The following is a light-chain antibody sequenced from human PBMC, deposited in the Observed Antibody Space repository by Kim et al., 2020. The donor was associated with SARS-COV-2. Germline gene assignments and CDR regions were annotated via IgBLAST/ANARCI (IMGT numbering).Light chain of an antibody. CDR3: AAWDNSLKGWV. J-gene: IGLJ3*02. Sequence: GQRATVSCSGSRSNIGSNSVNWFQQLPGTAPKLLIYNDNQRPSGVPDRVSGSKSGTSASLAIGGLQSEDEAHYYCAAWDNSLKGWVFGGGTQLTVL. V-gene: IGLV1-44*01. CDR2: NDN. CDR1: RSNIGSNS.